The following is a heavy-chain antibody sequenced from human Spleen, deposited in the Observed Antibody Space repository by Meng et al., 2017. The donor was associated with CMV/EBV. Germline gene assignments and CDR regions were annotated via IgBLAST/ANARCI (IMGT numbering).Heavy chain of an antibody. Sequence: ASVKVSCKASGYTFTSYYMHWVRQAPGQGLEWMGIINPSGGSTSYAQKFQGRVTMTRDTSTSTVYMELSSLRSEDTAVYYCARGGSQGELLRDYYYYGMDVWGQGTTVTV. CDR2: INPSGGST. CDR3: ARGGSQGELLRDYYYYGMDV. J-gene: IGHJ6*02. D-gene: IGHD1-26*01. V-gene: IGHV1-46*01. CDR1: GYTFTSYY.